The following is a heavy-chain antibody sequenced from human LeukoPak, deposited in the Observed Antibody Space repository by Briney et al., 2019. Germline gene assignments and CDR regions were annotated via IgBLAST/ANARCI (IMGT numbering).Heavy chain of an antibody. Sequence: ASVKVSCKASGYTFTGYYMHWVRQAPGQGLEWMGWINPNSGGTNYAQKFQGWVTMTRDTSISTAYMELSRLRSDDTAVYYCARGSQLYCSGGSCYPLDYWGQGTLVTVST. J-gene: IGHJ4*02. CDR2: INPNSGGT. CDR1: GYTFTGYY. CDR3: ARGSQLYCSGGSCYPLDY. V-gene: IGHV1-2*04. D-gene: IGHD2-15*01.